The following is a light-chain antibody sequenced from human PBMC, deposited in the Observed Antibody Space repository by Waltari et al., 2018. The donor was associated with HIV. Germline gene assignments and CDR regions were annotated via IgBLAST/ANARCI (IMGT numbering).Light chain of an antibody. CDR2: EGT. CDR1: SSDVGSYKF. Sequence: QSALTQPASVSGSPGQSIPISCTGTSSDVGSYKFVSWYQQHPGKAPKFMIYEGTKPPSGVSNRFSGSKSGNTASLTISGLQAEDEADYHCCSYAGNNTLVFGGGTKLTVI. V-gene: IGLV2-23*01. J-gene: IGLJ3*02. CDR3: CSYAGNNTLV.